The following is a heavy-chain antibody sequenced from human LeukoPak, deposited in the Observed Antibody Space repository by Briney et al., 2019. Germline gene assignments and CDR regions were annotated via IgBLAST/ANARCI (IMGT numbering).Heavy chain of an antibody. CDR2: ISGSGGRT. J-gene: IGHJ4*02. Sequence: GGSLRLSCAASGFTFSSYAMSWVRQAPGKGLEWVSGISGSGGRTYYADSVKGRFTISEDNSKSTMYLQMNSLRAEDTAVYYCAKTAPYCSGGDCYDDYWGQGTLVTVSS. V-gene: IGHV3-23*01. D-gene: IGHD2-21*01. CDR3: AKTAPYCSGGDCYDDY. CDR1: GFTFSSYA.